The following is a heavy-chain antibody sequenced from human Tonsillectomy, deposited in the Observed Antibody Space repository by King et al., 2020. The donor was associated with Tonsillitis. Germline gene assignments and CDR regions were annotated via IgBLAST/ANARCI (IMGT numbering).Heavy chain of an antibody. J-gene: IGHJ4*02. Sequence: VQLQESGPGLVKPSETLSLTCTVSGDSISRYYWTWIRQPAGKGLEWIGHIYASGTTNYNPSLKSRVTMSVDRSKSHFSLRLSSVTAADTAVYYCARVPRNEGGSSGWYFDYWGRGTLVTVSS. CDR1: GDSISRYY. V-gene: IGHV4-4*07. CDR2: IYASGTT. D-gene: IGHD6-19*01. CDR3: ARVPRNEGGSSGWYFDY.